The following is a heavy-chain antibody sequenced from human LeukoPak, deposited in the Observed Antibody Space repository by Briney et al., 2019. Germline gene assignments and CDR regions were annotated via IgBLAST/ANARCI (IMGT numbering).Heavy chain of an antibody. CDR1: GGTFSSYA. D-gene: IGHD6-19*01. CDR2: IIPIIGTA. V-gene: IGHV1-69*13. J-gene: IGHJ4*02. CDR3: ARSLSYSSGWDY. Sequence: ASVNVSCKASGGTFSSYAISWVRQAPGQGLEWMGGIIPIIGTANYAQKFQGRVTITANESTSTAYMELSSLRSEDTAVYYCARSLSYSSGWDYWGQGTLVTVSS.